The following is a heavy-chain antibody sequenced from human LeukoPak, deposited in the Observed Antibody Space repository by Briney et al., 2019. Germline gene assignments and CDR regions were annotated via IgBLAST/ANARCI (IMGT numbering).Heavy chain of an antibody. CDR3: AKDALDYYGSGSTGHFDY. J-gene: IGHJ4*02. CDR2: ISGRGASK. CDR1: GLTFNNYA. D-gene: IGHD3-10*01. V-gene: IGHV3-23*01. Sequence: GGSLRLSCAVSGLTFNNYAMSWVRQAPGKGLEWVSGISGRGASKYYADSVKGRFTLSRDNSKNTLYLQMNSLRAEDTAVYYCAKDALDYYGSGSTGHFDYWGQGTLVTVSS.